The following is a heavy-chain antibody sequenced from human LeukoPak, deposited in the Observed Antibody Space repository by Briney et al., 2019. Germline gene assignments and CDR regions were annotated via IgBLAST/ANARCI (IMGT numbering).Heavy chain of an antibody. Sequence: PGGSLRLSCAASGFTVSTNYMSWVRQAPGKGLEWIGSIYFSGSTYYSPSLKSRVTISVDTSKNQFSLKLSSVTAADTAVYYCARDGSGNSNYFDFWGQGTLVTVSS. CDR1: GFTVSTNY. V-gene: IGHV4-39*07. J-gene: IGHJ4*02. D-gene: IGHD3-10*01. CDR3: ARDGSGNSNYFDF. CDR2: IYFSGST.